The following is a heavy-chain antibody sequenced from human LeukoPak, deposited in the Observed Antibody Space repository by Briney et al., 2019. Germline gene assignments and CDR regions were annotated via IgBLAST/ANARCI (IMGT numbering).Heavy chain of an antibody. Sequence: GGSLRLSCAASGFTVSSNYMSWVRQAPGKGLEWVAVISYDGSNKYYADSVKGRFTISRDNSKNTLYLQMNSLRAEDTAVYYCARSPYYYGSGSYFDYWGQGTLVTVSS. V-gene: IGHV3-30-3*01. J-gene: IGHJ4*02. D-gene: IGHD3-10*01. CDR1: GFTVSSNY. CDR2: ISYDGSNK. CDR3: ARSPYYYGSGSYFDY.